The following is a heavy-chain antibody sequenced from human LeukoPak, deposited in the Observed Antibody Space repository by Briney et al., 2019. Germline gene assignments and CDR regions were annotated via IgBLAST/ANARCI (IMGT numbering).Heavy chain of an antibody. Sequence: PSETLSLTCTVSGGSISSYYRSWIRQPPGKGLEWIGYIYYSGSTNYNPSLKSRVTISVDTSKNQFSLKLSSVTAADTAVYYCARLGEAFDYWGQGTLVTVSS. J-gene: IGHJ4*02. V-gene: IGHV4-59*08. CDR2: IYYSGST. CDR3: ARLGEAFDY. CDR1: GGSISSYY. D-gene: IGHD3-10*01.